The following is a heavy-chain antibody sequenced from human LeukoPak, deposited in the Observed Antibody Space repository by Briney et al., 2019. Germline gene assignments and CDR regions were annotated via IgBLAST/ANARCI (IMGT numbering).Heavy chain of an antibody. CDR2: IYSGGST. CDR1: GFTVSSNY. Sequence: GGSLRLSCAASGFTVSSNYMSWVRQAPGNGLEWVSVIYSGGSTYYADSVKGRFTISRDNAKNSLYLQMNSLRAEDTAVYYCARFQLASYFDYWGQGTLVTVSS. D-gene: IGHD6-13*01. J-gene: IGHJ4*02. V-gene: IGHV3-66*01. CDR3: ARFQLASYFDY.